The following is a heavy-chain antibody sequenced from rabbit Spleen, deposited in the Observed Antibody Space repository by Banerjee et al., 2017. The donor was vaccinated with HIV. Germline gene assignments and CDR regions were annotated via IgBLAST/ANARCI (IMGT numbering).Heavy chain of an antibody. V-gene: IGHV1S45*01. CDR3: ARDAAGREDFNL. D-gene: IGHD4-2*01. CDR2: INAATGKP. CDR1: GFSFSDIDV. J-gene: IGHJ4*01. Sequence: QGQLVESGGGLVQPEGSLTLTCKASGFSFSDIDVMCWVRQAPGKGLEWIACINAATGKPVYATWAKGRFTISKTSSTTVTLRMTSLTAADTATYFCARDAAGREDFNLWGPGTLVTVS.